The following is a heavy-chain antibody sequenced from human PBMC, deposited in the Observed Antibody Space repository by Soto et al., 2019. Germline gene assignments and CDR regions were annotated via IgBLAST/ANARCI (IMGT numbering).Heavy chain of an antibody. D-gene: IGHD3-3*01. J-gene: IGHJ6*03. CDR3: AREGVGDFWSGYYRYYYMGV. CDR2: INHSGST. CDR1: GGSFSDNY. V-gene: IGHV4-34*01. Sequence: SETLSLTCAVYGGSFSDNYWSWIRQPPGKGLEWIGEINHSGSTNYSPSLKSRVTISVDTSKSQFSLKLSSVTAADTAVYYCAREGVGDFWSGYYRYYYMGVWGKGTTVTSP.